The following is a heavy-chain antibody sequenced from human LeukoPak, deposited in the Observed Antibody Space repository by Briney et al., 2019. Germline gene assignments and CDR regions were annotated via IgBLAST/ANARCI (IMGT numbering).Heavy chain of an antibody. V-gene: IGHV3-20*04. CDR2: INWNGGRT. CDR1: GFTFNDYG. CDR3: AKGTGYSSGWPDY. Sequence: GGSLRLSCAASGFTFNDYGMSWVRQAPGKGLEWVSGINWNGGRTGYADSMKGRFIISRDNAKNSLYLQVNSLRAEDTALYYCAKGTGYSSGWPDYWGQGTLVTVSS. D-gene: IGHD6-19*01. J-gene: IGHJ4*02.